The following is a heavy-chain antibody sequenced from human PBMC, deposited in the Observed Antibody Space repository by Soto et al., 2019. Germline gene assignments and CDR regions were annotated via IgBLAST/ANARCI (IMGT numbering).Heavy chain of an antibody. CDR3: WRVQPGSRAAVGTLAY. J-gene: IGHJ4*02. D-gene: IGHD6-25*01. CDR1: GGSISSGGYY. CDR2: IYYSGST. V-gene: IGHV4-31*03. Sequence: TSETLSLTCTVSGGSISSGGYYWSWIRQHPGKGLEWIGYIYYSGSTYYNPSLKSRVTISVDTSKNQFSLKLSSVTAADTAVYYCWRVQPGSRAAVGTLAYWGKGTRVIAAS.